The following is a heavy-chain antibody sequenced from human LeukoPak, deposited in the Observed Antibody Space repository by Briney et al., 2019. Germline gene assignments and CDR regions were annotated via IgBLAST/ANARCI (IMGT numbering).Heavy chain of an antibody. CDR2: IKHDGSEK. D-gene: IGHD6-19*01. V-gene: IGHV3-7*01. CDR1: GFIFTNYF. CDR3: AKTGGIAVAGTTNYYYYGMDV. J-gene: IGHJ6*02. Sequence: PGGSLRLSCAASGFIFTNYFMSWVRQAPGKGLEWVASIKHDGSEKYYVDSVKGRFTISRDNSKNTLYLQMNSLRAEDTAVYYCAKTGGIAVAGTTNYYYYGMDVWGQGTTVTVSS.